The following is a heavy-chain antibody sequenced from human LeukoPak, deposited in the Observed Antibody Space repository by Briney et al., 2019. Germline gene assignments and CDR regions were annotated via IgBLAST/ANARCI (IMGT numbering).Heavy chain of an antibody. CDR3: AKRGGYETMAAFDY. J-gene: IGHJ4*02. D-gene: IGHD3-10*01. V-gene: IGHV3-23*01. CDR1: GFTFNSYA. CDR2: ISPGGSDT. Sequence: PGGSLRLSCAASGFTFNSYAMSWVRQAPGKGLEWVSAISPGGSDTYYADSVRDRFTISRDNSKNTLYLQMSSLRAEDSAVYYCAKRGGYETMAAFDYWGQGTLVTVSS.